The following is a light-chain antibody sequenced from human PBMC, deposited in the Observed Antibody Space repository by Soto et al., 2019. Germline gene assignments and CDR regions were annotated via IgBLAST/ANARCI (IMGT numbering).Light chain of an antibody. J-gene: IGKJ1*01. Sequence: DIVMTHSPLSLPVTPVEPASISCRSSQSLLHSNGYNYLDWDLQKPGHSPQLLIYLGSNRASGVSDRFSGRGSGTDFPLKISRVEAADVGVYYCMQPLQSWTLGKGTKVHI. V-gene: IGKV2-28*01. CDR2: LGS. CDR1: QSLLHSNGYNY. CDR3: MQPLQSWT.